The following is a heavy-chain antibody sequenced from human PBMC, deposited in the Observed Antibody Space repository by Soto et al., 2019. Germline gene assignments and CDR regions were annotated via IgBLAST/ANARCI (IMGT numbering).Heavy chain of an antibody. CDR3: ASHYYYGMDV. CDR1: GYTFTSYG. CDR2: ISAYNGNT. D-gene: IGHD2-21*02. V-gene: IGHV1-18*01. J-gene: IGHJ6*02. Sequence: GASVKVSCKASGYTFTSYGISWVRQAPGQGLEWMGWISAYNGNTNYAQKLQGRVTMTNMDPVDTATYYCIQSRCGGDCLQSYASHYYYGMDVWGQGTTVTVSS.